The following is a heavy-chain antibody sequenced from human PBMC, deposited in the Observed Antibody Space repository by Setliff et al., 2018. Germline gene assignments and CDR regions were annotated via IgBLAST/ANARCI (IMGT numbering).Heavy chain of an antibody. D-gene: IGHD3-22*01. CDR2: IIPVFRTA. V-gene: IGHV1-69*13. CDR3: ARDTRDKYDTSGYYLSFDS. CDR1: GGTFRSDG. J-gene: IGHJ4*02. Sequence: SVQVSCKASGGTFRSDGFNWVRQAPGQGLEWMGRIIPVFRTAKYAQKFQGRATISADESTSTAYMELNSLRSEDTAVYYCARDTRDKYDTSGYYLSFDSWGQGALVTVSS.